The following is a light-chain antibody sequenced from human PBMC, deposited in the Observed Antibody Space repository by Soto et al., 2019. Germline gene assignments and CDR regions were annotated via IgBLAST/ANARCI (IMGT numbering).Light chain of an antibody. V-gene: IGKV1-5*03. CDR2: EAS. Sequence: DIQVTQSPSTLSASVGDRVTITCRASQSISRWLAWHQQKLGQAPKRLIYEASSLASGVPSRFSGSGSGTEFTLTISGLQPDDFATYYCQQYSCYSPYTFGQGTKLQIK. J-gene: IGKJ2*01. CDR3: QQYSCYSPYT. CDR1: QSISRW.